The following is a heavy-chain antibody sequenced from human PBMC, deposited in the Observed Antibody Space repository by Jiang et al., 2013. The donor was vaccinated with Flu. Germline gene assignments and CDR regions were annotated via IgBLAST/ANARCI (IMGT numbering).Heavy chain of an antibody. Sequence: GPGLVKPSQTLSLTCTVSGGSISSGSYYWSWIRQPAGKGLEWIGRIYTSGSTNYNPSLKSRVTISVDTSKNQFSLKLSSVTAADTAVYYCVSETVYSSSWWVAEYFQHWG. CDR2: IYTSGST. J-gene: IGHJ1*01. V-gene: IGHV4-61*02. D-gene: IGHD6-13*01. CDR1: GGSISSGSYY. CDR3: VSETVYSSSWWVAEYFQH.